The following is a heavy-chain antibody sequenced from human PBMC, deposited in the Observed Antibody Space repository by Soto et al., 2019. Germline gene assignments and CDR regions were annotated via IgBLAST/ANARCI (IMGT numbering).Heavy chain of an antibody. CDR1: GGYFTSNNG. CDR3: ASRDPGTSVDY. J-gene: IGHJ4*02. D-gene: IGHD1-7*01. V-gene: IGHV4-4*02. Sequence: PFEPQSLTCAVSGGYFTSNNGWTWVSQPPGQGLEWIGEIYRTGSTNYNPSLKSRVTISLDKSENQFSLKVTSLTAADTAVYYCASRDPGTSVDYWGQGTLVTVSS. CDR2: IYRTGST.